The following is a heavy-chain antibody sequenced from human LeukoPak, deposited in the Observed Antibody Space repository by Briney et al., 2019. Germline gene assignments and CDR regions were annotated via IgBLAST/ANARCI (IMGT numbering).Heavy chain of an antibody. V-gene: IGHV3-74*01. CDR2: INTDASST. J-gene: IGHJ4*02. D-gene: IGHD2-2*01. Sequence: GGSLRLSCAPSGFTFSNYWMHWVRQAPGKGLVWVSRINTDASSTSYADSVKGRFTIFRDNAKNTLYLQMNTLRAEDTAVYYCARAGQYRFDYWGQGTLVTVSS. CDR1: GFTFSNYW. CDR3: ARAGQYRFDY.